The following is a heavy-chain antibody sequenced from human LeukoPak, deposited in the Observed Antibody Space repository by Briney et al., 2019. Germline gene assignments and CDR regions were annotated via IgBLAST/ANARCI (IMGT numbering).Heavy chain of an antibody. J-gene: IGHJ5*02. V-gene: IGHV4-39*01. CDR1: GGSISRSYYY. D-gene: IGHD6-19*01. Sequence: SETLSLTCTVSGGSISRSYYYWGWIRQPPGKGLEWIGTIYYSGNTFYNPSLRSRVTISVDTSINHFSLTLTSLTAADTAVHFCTRHEHKALAGDTWGQGTLVTVSS. CDR3: TRHEHKALAGDT. CDR2: IYYSGNT.